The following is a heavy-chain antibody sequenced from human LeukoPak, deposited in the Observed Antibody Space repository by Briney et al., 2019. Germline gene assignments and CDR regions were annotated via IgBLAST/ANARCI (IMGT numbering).Heavy chain of an antibody. CDR2: IVPMFGTA. CDR1: GGTFSSYT. CDR3: ARAYCGGDCPPGY. Sequence: SVKVSCKASGGTFSSYTFSWVRQAPGQGLEWMGRIVPMFGTANYAQNFQGRVTITADESTSTVYMELSSLGSEDTAVYSCARAYCGGDCPPGYWGQGTLVTASS. V-gene: IGHV1-69*13. D-gene: IGHD2-21*02. J-gene: IGHJ4*02.